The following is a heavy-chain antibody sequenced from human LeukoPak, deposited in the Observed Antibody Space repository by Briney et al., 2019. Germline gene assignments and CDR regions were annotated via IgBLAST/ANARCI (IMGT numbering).Heavy chain of an antibody. D-gene: IGHD6-13*01. CDR3: ARRAIAAAGTGLRY. Sequence: PSETLSLTCAVYGGSFSGYYWSWIRQPPGKGLEWIGEINHSGSTNYNPSLKSRVTISVDTSKNQFSLKLSSVTAADTAVYYCARRAIAAAGTGLRYWGQGTLVTVSS. CDR1: GGSFSGYY. J-gene: IGHJ4*02. V-gene: IGHV4-34*01. CDR2: INHSGST.